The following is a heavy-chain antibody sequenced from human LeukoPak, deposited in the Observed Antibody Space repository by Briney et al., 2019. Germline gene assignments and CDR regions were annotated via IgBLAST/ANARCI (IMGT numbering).Heavy chain of an antibody. V-gene: IGHV4-61*01. CDR2: IHYSGSA. D-gene: IGHD4-23*01. J-gene: IGHJ4*02. Sequence: PSETLSLNCTVSGGSVSSGSYYWSWIRQPPGRGLEWIAYIHYSGSAAYNPSLKSRVTISRDMSTNQFSLKMTSVTAADTAVYFCARDMGAPDYGSYSVDYWGQGTLVTVSS. CDR3: ARDMGAPDYGSYSVDY. CDR1: GGSVSSGSYY.